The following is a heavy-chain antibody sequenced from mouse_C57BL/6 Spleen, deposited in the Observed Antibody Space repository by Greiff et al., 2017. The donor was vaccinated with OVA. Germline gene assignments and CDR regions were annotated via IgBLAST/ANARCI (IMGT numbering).Heavy chain of an antibody. J-gene: IGHJ1*03. V-gene: IGHV1-22*01. CDR2: INPNNGGT. D-gene: IGHD1-1*01. CDR3: ALYGSSSWYFDV. Sequence: VQLQQSGPELVKPGASVKMSCKASGYTFTDYNMHWVKQSHGKSLEWIGYINPNNGGTSYNQKFKGKATLTVNKSSSTAYMELRSLTSEDSAVYYCALYGSSSWYFDVWGTGTTVTVSS. CDR1: GYTFTDYN.